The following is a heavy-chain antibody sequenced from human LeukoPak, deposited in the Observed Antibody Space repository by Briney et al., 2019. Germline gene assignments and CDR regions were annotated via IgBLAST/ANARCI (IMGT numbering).Heavy chain of an antibody. CDR1: GYTFTKYY. D-gene: IGHD3-16*02. CDR3: ARVSGMGELSVEVDY. Sequence: ASVKVSCKASGYTFTKYYMHWVRQAPGQGLEWMGKVNPIGGSATYAQKFQGRVTMTRDTSTSTVYMELSSLKSEDTAVFYCARVSGMGELSVEVDYWGQGTLVTVSS. J-gene: IGHJ4*02. V-gene: IGHV1-46*01. CDR2: VNPIGGSA.